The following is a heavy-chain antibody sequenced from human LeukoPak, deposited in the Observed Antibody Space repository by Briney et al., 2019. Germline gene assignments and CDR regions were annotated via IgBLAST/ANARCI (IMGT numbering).Heavy chain of an antibody. CDR2: INHSGST. J-gene: IGHJ4*02. Sequence: SETLSLTRAVYGGSFSGYYWSWIRQPPGKGLEWIGEINHSGSTNYNPSLKSRVTISVDTSKNQFSLKLSSVTAADTAVYYCARGLVVAATHFDYWAREPWSPSPQ. CDR1: GGSFSGYY. V-gene: IGHV4-34*01. CDR3: ARGLVVAATHFDY. D-gene: IGHD2-15*01.